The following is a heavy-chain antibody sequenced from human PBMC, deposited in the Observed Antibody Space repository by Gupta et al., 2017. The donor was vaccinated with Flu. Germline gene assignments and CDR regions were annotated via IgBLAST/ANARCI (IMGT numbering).Heavy chain of an antibody. V-gene: IGHV3-7*01. D-gene: IGHD3-10*01. CDR2: INQDGSDK. Sequence: EVHLVESGGGLVQPGGPLSLSCAASGVTFSSCWMTWVRQAPGKGLEWVANINQDGSDKNYVASVRGRFIVARDNAKNSLYLQMDSLRVEDTAVYYCASGSGFLFDHWGQGTLVTVSA. CDR1: GVTFSSCW. J-gene: IGHJ4*02. CDR3: ASGSGFLFDH.